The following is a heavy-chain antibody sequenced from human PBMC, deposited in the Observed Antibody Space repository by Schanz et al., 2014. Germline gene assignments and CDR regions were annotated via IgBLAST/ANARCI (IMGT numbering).Heavy chain of an antibody. CDR2: ISYHGSEK. D-gene: IGHD3-22*01. V-gene: IGHV3-30*18. CDR3: AKDHFGHYDSSGCSDCYYYGMDV. J-gene: IGHJ6*02. CDR1: GFSFSDYG. Sequence: QVQLVESGGSVVQPGRSLRLSCAGSGFSFSDYGMHWVRQAPGRGLEWVAVISYHGSEKYYADSVKGRFTISRDNSKNTLFLQVNSLRAEDTAVYYCAKDHFGHYDSSGCSDCYYYGMDVWGQGTTVTVSS.